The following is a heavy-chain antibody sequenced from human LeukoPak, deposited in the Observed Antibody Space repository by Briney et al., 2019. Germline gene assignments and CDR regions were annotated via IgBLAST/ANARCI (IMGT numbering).Heavy chain of an antibody. CDR2: INHSGST. Sequence: SETLSLTCTVSGGSISSYYWSWIRQPPGKGLEWIGEINHSGSTNYNPSLKSRVTISVDTSKNQFSLKLSSVTAADTAVYYCAGRDCSSTSCYDHYYYGMDVWGQGTTVTVSS. J-gene: IGHJ6*02. V-gene: IGHV4-34*01. D-gene: IGHD2-2*01. CDR1: GGSISSYY. CDR3: AGRDCSSTSCYDHYYYGMDV.